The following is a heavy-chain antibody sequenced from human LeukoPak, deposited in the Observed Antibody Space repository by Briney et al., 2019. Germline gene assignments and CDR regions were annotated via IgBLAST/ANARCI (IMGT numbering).Heavy chain of an antibody. J-gene: IGHJ4*02. CDR3: ARGPGSYYYDSSGYYNY. V-gene: IGHV1-8*02. Sequence: ASVKVSCKASGGTFSSYAINWVRQATGQGLEWMGWMNPNSGNTGYAQKFQGRVTMTRNTSISTAYMELSSLRSEDTAVYYCARGPGSYYYDSSGYYNYWGQGTLVTVSS. CDR2: MNPNSGNT. D-gene: IGHD3-22*01. CDR1: GGTFSSYA.